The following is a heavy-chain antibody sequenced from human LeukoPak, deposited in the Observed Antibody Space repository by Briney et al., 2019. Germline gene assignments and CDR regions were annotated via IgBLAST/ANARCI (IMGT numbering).Heavy chain of an antibody. CDR1: GDSVSSNSVT. J-gene: IGHJ5*02. CDR2: TYYRSTWYN. Sequence: SQTLSLTCAISGDSVSSNSVTWNWIRQSPSRGLEWLGRTYYRSTWYNDYAVSVRGRITVNPDTSKNQFSLHLNSVTPEDTAVYYCARAFGRMVRGNSNWFDPWGQGTLVTVSS. CDR3: ARAFGRMVRGNSNWFDP. V-gene: IGHV6-1*01. D-gene: IGHD3-10*01.